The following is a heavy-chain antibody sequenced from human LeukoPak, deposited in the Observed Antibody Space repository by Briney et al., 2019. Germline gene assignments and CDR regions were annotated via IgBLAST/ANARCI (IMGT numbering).Heavy chain of an antibody. Sequence: PGGSLRLSCGASGFTFSGYWMHWVRQAPGKGLVWVSRINSDGSSTAYAGSVKGRFTISRDNSKNTLYLQMNSLRAEDTAVYYCAPIAIRSGYWGQGTLVTVSS. CDR1: GFTFSGYW. V-gene: IGHV3-74*01. CDR2: INSDGSST. J-gene: IGHJ4*02. D-gene: IGHD3-9*01. CDR3: APIAIRSGY.